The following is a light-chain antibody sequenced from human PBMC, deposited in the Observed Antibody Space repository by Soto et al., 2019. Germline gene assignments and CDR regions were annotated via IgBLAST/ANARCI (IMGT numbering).Light chain of an antibody. CDR1: QSVSTY. J-gene: IGKJ2*01. CDR2: DAS. CDR3: QQRSNWPRT. V-gene: IGKV3-11*01. Sequence: EIVLTQSPATLSLSPGERATLSCRASQSVSTYLGWYQQKPGQAPRLLIYDASNRATGIPARFSGSGSGTDFTLTISSLEHEDFAVSYCQQRSNWPRTLGHGTKVEIK.